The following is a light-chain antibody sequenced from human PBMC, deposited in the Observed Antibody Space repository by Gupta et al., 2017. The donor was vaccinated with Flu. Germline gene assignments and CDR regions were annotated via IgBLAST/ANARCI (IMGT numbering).Light chain of an antibody. Sequence: DVVMTQSPLSLAVTLGQSASISCRSGKSLVYSDGNTYLHWFQQRPGQSPRRLIYLVSKRDSGVPDRFSGSGSGTDFTLKISRVEAEDVGVYFCMQGAHWPLAFGQGTKLEIK. J-gene: IGKJ1*01. CDR1: KSLVYSDGNTY. CDR3: MQGAHWPLA. CDR2: LVS. V-gene: IGKV2-30*01.